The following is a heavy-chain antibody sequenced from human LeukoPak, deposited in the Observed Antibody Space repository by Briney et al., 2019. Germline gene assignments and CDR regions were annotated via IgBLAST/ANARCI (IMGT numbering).Heavy chain of an antibody. CDR1: GGSIGTYF. CDR2: IYTSEST. J-gene: IGHJ6*03. CDR3: ARLKPQRYYSNFNYYYMDV. Sequence: SETLSLTCTASGGSIGTYFWTWIRQPPGKGLEWIGYIYTSESTNYNPSLKSRVTISVDTSKNQFSLKLSSVTAADTAVYYRARLKPQRYYSNFNYYYMDVWGKGTTVTVSS. D-gene: IGHD4-11*01. V-gene: IGHV4-4*09.